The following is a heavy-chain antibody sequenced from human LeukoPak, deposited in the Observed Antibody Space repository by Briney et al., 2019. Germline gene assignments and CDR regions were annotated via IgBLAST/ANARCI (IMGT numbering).Heavy chain of an antibody. J-gene: IGHJ6*04. V-gene: IGHV3-48*04. CDR3: AELGITMIGGV. D-gene: IGHD3-10*02. CDR2: ISSSGSTI. Sequence: GGSLRLSCAASGFTFSTYTMHWVRQAPGKGLEWVSYISSSGSTIYYADSVKGRFTISRDNAKNSLYLQMNSLRAEDTAVYYCAELGITMIGGVWGKGTTVTISS. CDR1: GFTFSTYT.